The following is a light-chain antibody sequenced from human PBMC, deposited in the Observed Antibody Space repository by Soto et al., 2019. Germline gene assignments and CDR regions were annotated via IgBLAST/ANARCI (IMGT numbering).Light chain of an antibody. CDR1: SSDVGGYNY. Sequence: QSVLTQPPSASGSPGQPVTIYCTGTSSDVGGYNYVSWYQQHPGKAPKLIIYEVSKRPSGVPDRFSGSKSGNTASLTVSGLQAEDEADYYCSSYAGSNIFGVFGTGTQLTVL. CDR2: EVS. V-gene: IGLV2-8*01. J-gene: IGLJ7*01. CDR3: SSYAGSNIFGV.